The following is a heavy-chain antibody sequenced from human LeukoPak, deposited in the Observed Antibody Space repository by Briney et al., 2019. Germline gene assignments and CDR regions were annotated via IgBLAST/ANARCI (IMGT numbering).Heavy chain of an antibody. CDR3: AKDKNWATEMYYFDY. CDR1: GFTFSSYG. D-gene: IGHD5-24*01. V-gene: IGHV3-30*18. CDR2: ISYDGSNK. J-gene: IGHJ4*02. Sequence: PGRSLRLSCAASGFTFSSYGMHWVRQAPGKGLGWVAVISYDGSNKYYADSVKGRFTISRDNSKNTPYLQMNSLRAEDTAAYYCAKDKNWATEMYYFDYWGQGTLVTVSS.